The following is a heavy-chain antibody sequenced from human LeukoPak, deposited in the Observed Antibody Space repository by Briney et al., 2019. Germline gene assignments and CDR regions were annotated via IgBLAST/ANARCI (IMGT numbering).Heavy chain of an antibody. V-gene: IGHV4-4*07. D-gene: IGHD4-17*01. CDR3: ARHSAMTTGYFQH. Sequence: PSETLSLTCTVSSGSISGYWWSWIRQPAGKGLEWIGRIYTSGSTNYNPSLKSRVTISVDTSKNQFSLKLSSVTAADTAVYYCARHSAMTTGYFQHWGQGTLVTVSS. CDR2: IYTSGST. J-gene: IGHJ1*01. CDR1: SGSISGYW.